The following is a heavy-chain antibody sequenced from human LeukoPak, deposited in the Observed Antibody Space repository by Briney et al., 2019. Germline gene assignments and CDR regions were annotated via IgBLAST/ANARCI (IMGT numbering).Heavy chain of an antibody. CDR2: IYYSGST. V-gene: IGHV4-59*01. CDR1: GGSISSYY. D-gene: IGHD6-19*01. CDR3: ASSFMGSGCFDY. J-gene: IGHJ4*02. Sequence: SETLSLTCTVSGGSISSYYWSWIRQPPGKGLEWIGYIYYSGSTNYNPSLKSRVTISVDTSKNQFSLKLSSVTAADTAVYYCASSFMGSGCFDYWGQGTLVTVSS.